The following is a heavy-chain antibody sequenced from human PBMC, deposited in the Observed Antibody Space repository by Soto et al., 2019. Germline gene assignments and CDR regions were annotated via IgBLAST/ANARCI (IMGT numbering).Heavy chain of an antibody. CDR1: GYVFISYG. CDR2: ISAYTGKA. CDR3: ARGRYFATTHRQWWYFDF. V-gene: IGHV1-18*04. D-gene: IGHD1-1*01. J-gene: IGHJ2*01. Sequence: QVQLVQSGPEVKKPGASVKVSCKTSGYVFISYGISWVRQAPGHGLEWVGWISAYTGKADYAQKFKDRVSLTSETSTDTVYMELTNLRSDDTAVYFCARGRYFATTHRQWWYFDFWGRGTPVTVSS.